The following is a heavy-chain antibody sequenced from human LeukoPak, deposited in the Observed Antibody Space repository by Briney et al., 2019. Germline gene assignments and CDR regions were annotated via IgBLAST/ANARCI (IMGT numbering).Heavy chain of an antibody. CDR3: AAVVPAAEIDY. CDR1: GGSISSGGYY. Sequence: SETLSLTCTVSGGSISSGGYYWSWIRQHPGKGLEWTGYIYYSGSTYYNPSLKSRVTISVDTSKNQFSLKLSSVTAADTAVYYCAAVVPAAEIDYWGQGTLVTVSS. J-gene: IGHJ4*02. CDR2: IYYSGST. V-gene: IGHV4-31*03. D-gene: IGHD2-2*01.